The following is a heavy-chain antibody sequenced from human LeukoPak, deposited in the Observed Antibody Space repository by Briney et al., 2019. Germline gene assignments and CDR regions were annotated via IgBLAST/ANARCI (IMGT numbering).Heavy chain of an antibody. CDR3: ASSIAAAGGAFDI. Sequence: PSETLSLTCAVSGGSISSYYWSWIRQPPGKGLEWIGYIYYSGSTNYNPSLKSRVTISVDTSKNQFSLKLSSVTAADTAVYYCASSIAAAGGAFDIWGQGTMVTVSS. D-gene: IGHD6-13*01. J-gene: IGHJ3*02. CDR1: GGSISSYY. CDR2: IYYSGST. V-gene: IGHV4-59*08.